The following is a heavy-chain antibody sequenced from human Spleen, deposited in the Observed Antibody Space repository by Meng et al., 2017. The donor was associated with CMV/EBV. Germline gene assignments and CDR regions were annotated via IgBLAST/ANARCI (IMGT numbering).Heavy chain of an antibody. Sequence: AASGFTFSDYYMSWIRQAPGKGLEWLSYISRSGSTIYYADSVKGRLTISRDNAKNSLYLQMNSLRVEDTAVYYCARDQDRLGVWSGHWGQGTLVTVSS. D-gene: IGHD3-3*01. CDR1: GFTFSDYY. CDR2: ISRSGSTI. J-gene: IGHJ4*02. V-gene: IGHV3-11*01. CDR3: ARDQDRLGVWSGH.